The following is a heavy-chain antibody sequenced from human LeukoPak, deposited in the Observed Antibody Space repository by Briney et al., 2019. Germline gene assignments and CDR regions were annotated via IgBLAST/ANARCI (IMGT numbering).Heavy chain of an antibody. CDR2: ISYDGGNT. Sequence: PGGPLRLSCAASGFTFSSYAMHWVRQAPGKGLEWVAVISYDGGNTYYADSVKGRFTISSDNSKSTLYLQMNSLRTEDTAVYYCGRCGYTYGTEYHFDYWGQGTLVTVSS. V-gene: IGHV3-30-3*01. CDR1: GFTFSSYA. J-gene: IGHJ4*02. D-gene: IGHD5-18*01. CDR3: GRCGYTYGTEYHFDY.